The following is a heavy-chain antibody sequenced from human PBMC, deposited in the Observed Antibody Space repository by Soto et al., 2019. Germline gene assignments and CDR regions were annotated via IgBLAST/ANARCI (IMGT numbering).Heavy chain of an antibody. CDR3: ALMLHTEEGVGLDV. CDR1: GFIFSDYT. V-gene: IGHV3-21*01. D-gene: IGHD3-10*01. J-gene: IGHJ6*02. CDR2: VSRRSENL. Sequence: PGGSVRLSCAASGFIFSDYTINWVRQAPGKGLEWVSSVSRRSENLLYADSVKGRFTISRDNAKNSVSLQMNSLRAEDTALYYCALMLHTEEGVGLDVWGQRTTVTVSS.